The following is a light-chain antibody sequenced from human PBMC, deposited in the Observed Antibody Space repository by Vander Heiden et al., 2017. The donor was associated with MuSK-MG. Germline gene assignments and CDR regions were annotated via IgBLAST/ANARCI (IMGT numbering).Light chain of an antibody. V-gene: IGKV1-39*01. J-gene: IGKJ1*01. CDR3: QQSYSTPRT. Sequence: DIQLTQSPSSLSPSVGDRVTITCRASQSISSYLNWYQQKPGKAPKLLIYAASSLQSGVPSRFSGSGSGTDFNLTISSLQPEDFATYYCQQSYSTPRTFGQGTKVEIK. CDR1: QSISSY. CDR2: AAS.